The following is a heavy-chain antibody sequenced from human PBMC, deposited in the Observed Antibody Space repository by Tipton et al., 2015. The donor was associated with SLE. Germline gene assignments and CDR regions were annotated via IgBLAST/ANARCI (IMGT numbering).Heavy chain of an antibody. Sequence: TLSLTCTVSGGSITTVGYYWSWNRQHPGKGLEWIGYIYDSKSTYYNPSLKSRLTMSADTSKSQISLKLSSVSAADTAVYYCARAEGSWDAFDIWGQGTMVTVSS. CDR2: IYDSKST. D-gene: IGHD2-15*01. CDR3: ARAEGSWDAFDI. CDR1: GGSITTVGYY. J-gene: IGHJ3*02. V-gene: IGHV4-31*03.